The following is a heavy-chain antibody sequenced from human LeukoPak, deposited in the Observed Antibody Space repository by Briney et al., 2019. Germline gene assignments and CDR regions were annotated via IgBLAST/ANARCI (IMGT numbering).Heavy chain of an antibody. CDR2: SGST. D-gene: IGHD3-10*01. CDR1: GGSFSDYY. Sequence: PSETLSLTCTVSGGSFSDYYWTWLRQPPGKGLEWIGYSGSTNYNPSLKSRVTISIDMSKRHFSLTLSSVTAADTAVYYCARTRRHYYSSGKNLTPWPAGLDAWGQGTTVIVS. J-gene: IGHJ6*02. V-gene: IGHV4-59*01. CDR3: ARTRRHYYSSGKNLTPWPAGLDA.